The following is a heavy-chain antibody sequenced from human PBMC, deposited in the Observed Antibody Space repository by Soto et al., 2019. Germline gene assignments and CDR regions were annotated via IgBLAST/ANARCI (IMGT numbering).Heavy chain of an antibody. CDR2: IYKSATT. V-gene: IGHV4-30-4*01. CDR3: ARGRYCLIGRFFPNWFDS. J-gene: IGHJ5*01. Sequence: SETLSLTCSVSGDSISNLDYFWAWIRQPPGQALEYIGYIYKSATTYYNPSFESRVAISVDTSKSQFSLNVTSVTAADTAVYFCARGRYCLIGRFFPNWFDSWGQGALVTVYS. D-gene: IGHD2-15*01. CDR1: GDSISNLDYF.